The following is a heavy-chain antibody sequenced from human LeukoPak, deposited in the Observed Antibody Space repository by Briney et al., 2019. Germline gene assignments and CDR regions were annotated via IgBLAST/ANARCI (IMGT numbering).Heavy chain of an antibody. J-gene: IGHJ4*02. CDR3: AKGATAVYCSGGSCYGKTPFDY. Sequence: GGSLRLSCAASGFTFSRYWMSWVRQAPGKGLEWVANIKQDGSEKDYVDSVKGRFTISRDNAKNSLYLQMNSLTAEDTAVYYCAKGATAVYCSGGSCYGKTPFDYWGQGTLVTVSS. CDR1: GFTFSRYW. D-gene: IGHD2-15*01. V-gene: IGHV3-7*03. CDR2: IKQDGSEK.